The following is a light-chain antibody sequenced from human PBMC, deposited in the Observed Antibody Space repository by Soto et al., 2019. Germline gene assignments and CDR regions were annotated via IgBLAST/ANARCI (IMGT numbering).Light chain of an antibody. Sequence: EIVLTQSPATLSLSPGERATLSCRASRSVTNYLAWYQQKPGQAPRLLISEASSRATGIPARFSGSGSGTDFTLTISSLEPEDFAVYYCQQRFNWPITFGQGTRLEIK. CDR1: RSVTNY. V-gene: IGKV3-11*01. J-gene: IGKJ5*01. CDR2: EAS. CDR3: QQRFNWPIT.